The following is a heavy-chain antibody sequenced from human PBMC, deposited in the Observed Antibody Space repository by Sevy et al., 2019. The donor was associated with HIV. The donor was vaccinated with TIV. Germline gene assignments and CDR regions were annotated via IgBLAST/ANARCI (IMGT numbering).Heavy chain of an antibody. J-gene: IGHJ5*02. CDR2: INHSGST. V-gene: IGHV4-34*01. Sequence: SETLSLTCAVYGGSFSGYYWSWIRQPPGKGLEWIGEINHSGSTNYNPSLKSRVTISVDTSKNQFSLKLGSVTAADTAVYYCARGTYYDFWSGYSYNWFDPWGQGTLVTVSS. D-gene: IGHD3-3*01. CDR3: ARGTYYDFWSGYSYNWFDP. CDR1: GGSFSGYY.